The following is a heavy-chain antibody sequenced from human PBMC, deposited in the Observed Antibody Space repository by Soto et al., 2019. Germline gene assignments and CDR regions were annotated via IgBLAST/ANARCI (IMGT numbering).Heavy chain of an antibody. D-gene: IGHD3-3*01. J-gene: IGHJ4*02. Sequence: QVQLVQSGVEVKKPGASVKVSCKASGYTFTNYGITWVRQAPGQGLEWLGWISGYNGNTNYAQKFQGRVTMTTDTYTSTAYMDMRRLRYDETAVYYCARGGRFAVADTDYWGQGTLLTVSS. CDR2: ISGYNGNT. CDR1: GYTFTNYG. V-gene: IGHV1-18*01. CDR3: ARGGRFAVADTDY.